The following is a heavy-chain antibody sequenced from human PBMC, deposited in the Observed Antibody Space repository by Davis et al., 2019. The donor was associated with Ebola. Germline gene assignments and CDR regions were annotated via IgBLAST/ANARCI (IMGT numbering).Heavy chain of an antibody. J-gene: IGHJ5*02. D-gene: IGHD3-16*01. CDR3: ARRGTGWFDP. V-gene: IGHV1-69*05. Sequence: AASVKVSCKASGGTFSSYAISWVRQAPGQGLEWMGGIIPIFGTANYAQKLQGRVTMTTDTSTSTAYMELRSLGSDDTAVYYCARRGTGWFDPWGQGTLVTVSS. CDR1: GGTFSSYA. CDR2: IIPIFGTA.